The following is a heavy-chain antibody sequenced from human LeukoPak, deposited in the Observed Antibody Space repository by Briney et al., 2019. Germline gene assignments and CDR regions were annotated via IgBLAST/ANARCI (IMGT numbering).Heavy chain of an antibody. J-gene: IGHJ4*02. CDR2: IYHNGNT. CDR3: AREGYSGSDFDS. CDR1: GGSISTYY. D-gene: IGHD2-21*01. V-gene: IGHV4-59*01. Sequence: SETLSLTCAVSGGSISTYYWSWIRQSPGKGLEWIGYIYHNGNTNYNPSLKSRVTISVDTSKNHFSLKLNSMTTADPAVYYCAREGYSGSDFDSWGEGTLVTVSS.